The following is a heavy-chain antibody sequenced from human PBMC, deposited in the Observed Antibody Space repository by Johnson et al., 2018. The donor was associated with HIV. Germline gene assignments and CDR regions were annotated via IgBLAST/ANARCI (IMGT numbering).Heavy chain of an antibody. J-gene: IGHJ3*02. Sequence: QMQLVESGGGLVQPGGSLRLSCAASGITFSAYYMTWIRQAPGQGLAWLSFISSSCDIIRYADSVQGRFTLSRDNAKNSLILQMNSLRDEDTAVYYCARRTVTALFDIWGQGTMVTVSS. V-gene: IGHV3-11*04. CDR1: GITFSAYY. CDR2: ISSSCDII. D-gene: IGHD4-17*01. CDR3: ARRTVTALFDI.